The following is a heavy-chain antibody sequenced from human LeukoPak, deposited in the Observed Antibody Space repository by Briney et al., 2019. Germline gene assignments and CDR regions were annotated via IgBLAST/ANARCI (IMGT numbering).Heavy chain of an antibody. J-gene: IGHJ4*02. CDR1: GFTVSNNY. CDR3: ASYDGRAAYFEY. D-gene: IGHD3-16*01. V-gene: IGHV3-66*02. CDR2: IFPGGTT. Sequence: GGSLRLSCAASGFTVSNNYMSWVRQAPGKGLEWVSVIFPGGTTYYADSVRGRFTIPRHNSKNTVHLQMNSLRPEDTAVYYCASYDGRAAYFEYWGQGTLVTVSS.